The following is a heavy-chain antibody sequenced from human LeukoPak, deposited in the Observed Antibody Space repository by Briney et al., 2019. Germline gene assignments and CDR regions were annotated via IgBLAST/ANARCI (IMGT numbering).Heavy chain of an antibody. CDR3: ARRRTTTCYTLVCFYYHCIDV. V-gene: IGHV4-34*01. D-gene: IGHD2-2*02. Sequence: PSETLSLTCAVYGGSFSGFYWSRIRQPPGKGLEWIGEINHSGSTNYSPSLKSRAAMSVDTSKHQFSLKLSSVPAADTAVYYCARRRTTTCYTLVCFYYHCIDVWGNGTTVTVSS. J-gene: IGHJ6*03. CDR1: GGSFSGFY. CDR2: INHSGST.